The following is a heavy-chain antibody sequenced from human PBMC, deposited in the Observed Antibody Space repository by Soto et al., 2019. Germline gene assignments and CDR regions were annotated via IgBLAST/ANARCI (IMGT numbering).Heavy chain of an antibody. D-gene: IGHD3-22*01. CDR2: IWYDGSNT. J-gene: IGHJ1*01. CDR3: ANGDSSGFEFFQH. CDR1: GFIFSSFG. Sequence: GGSLRLSCAASGFIFSSFGMHWVRQAPGKGLEWVAHIWYDGSNTYYADSVKGRFTISRDNSKDTLYLEMDSLRPDDTAVYYCANGDSSGFEFFQHWGQGTPVTVSS. V-gene: IGHV3-30*02.